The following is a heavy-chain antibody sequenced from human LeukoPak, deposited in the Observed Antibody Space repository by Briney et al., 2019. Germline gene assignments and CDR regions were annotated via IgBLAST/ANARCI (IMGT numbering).Heavy chain of an antibody. D-gene: IGHD3-9*01. J-gene: IGHJ4*02. CDR3: ARAANYDILTGWFDY. CDR2: IIPIFGTA. CDR1: GGTFSSYA. Sequence: PVKVSCKASGGTFSSYAISWVRQAPGQGLEWMGGIIPIFGTANYAQKFQGRVTITADESTSTAYMELSSLRSEDTAVYYCARAANYDILTGWFDYWGQGTLVTVSS. V-gene: IGHV1-69*13.